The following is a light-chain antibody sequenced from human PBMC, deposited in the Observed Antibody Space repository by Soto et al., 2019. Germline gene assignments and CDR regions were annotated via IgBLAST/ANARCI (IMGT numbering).Light chain of an antibody. V-gene: IGKV3-15*01. CDR3: QQYNTYST. CDR2: GAS. J-gene: IGKJ5*01. CDR1: QSVSSN. Sequence: EIVMTQSPATLSVSPGERATLSCRASQSVSSNLAWYQQKPGQAPRLLIYGASTRATGIPARFRGSGSGTEFTLTISSLQPDDFATYYCQQYNTYSTFGQGTRLEIK.